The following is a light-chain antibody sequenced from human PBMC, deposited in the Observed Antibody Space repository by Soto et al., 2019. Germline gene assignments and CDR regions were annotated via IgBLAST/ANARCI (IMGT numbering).Light chain of an antibody. CDR2: HVS. CDR3: SSYTSTTAYI. V-gene: IGLV2-14*03. J-gene: IGLJ1*01. CDR1: SSDVGGYNY. Sequence: QSALTQPASVSGSPGQSITISCTGTSSDVGGYNYVSWYQQHPGDAPKLMIYHVSNRPSGVSNRFSGSKSANTASLTISGLQAEDEADYYCSSYTSTTAYIFGTGTKVTVL.